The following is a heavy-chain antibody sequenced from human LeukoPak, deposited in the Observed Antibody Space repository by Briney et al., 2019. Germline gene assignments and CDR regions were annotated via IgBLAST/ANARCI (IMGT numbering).Heavy chain of an antibody. CDR2: VSYDGSYK. CDR3: AKDWALLRNYYYYMDV. CDR1: GFTFSKFA. V-gene: IGHV3-30*04. D-gene: IGHD3-22*01. Sequence: GRSLRLSCAAAGFTFSKFAMHWVRQAPGKGLEWVAVVSYDGSYKYYADSVKGRFTISRDNSKNTLYLQMSSLRPEDTAVYYCAKDWALLRNYYYYMDVWGKGTAVTISS. J-gene: IGHJ6*03.